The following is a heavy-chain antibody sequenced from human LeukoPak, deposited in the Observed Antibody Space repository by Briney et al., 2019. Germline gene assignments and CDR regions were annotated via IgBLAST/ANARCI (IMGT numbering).Heavy chain of an antibody. V-gene: IGHV1-69*04. D-gene: IGHD5-12*01. Sequence: AASVKVSCKASGGTFSSYAISWVRQAPGQGLEWMGRIIPILGIANYTQKFQGRVTITADESTSTAYIELSSRRSEDTAVYYCARSFGLSGYDFKGDYWGQGTLVTVSS. CDR2: IIPILGIA. CDR1: GGTFSSYA. CDR3: ARSFGLSGYDFKGDY. J-gene: IGHJ4*02.